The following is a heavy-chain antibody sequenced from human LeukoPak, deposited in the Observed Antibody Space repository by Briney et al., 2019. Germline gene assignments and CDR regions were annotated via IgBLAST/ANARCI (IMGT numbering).Heavy chain of an antibody. Sequence: GASLRLSCAASGFSLSSYAMTWVRQAPGKGLEWVSSIDAGGGDTYHSDSVKGRFTIFRDNSMNTLYLQMNSLRADDTAVYYCGRPTKYWLVRGNGVDVWGQGTTVTVSS. CDR2: IDAGGGDT. V-gene: IGHV3-23*01. D-gene: IGHD6-19*01. CDR1: GFSLSSYA. CDR3: GRPTKYWLVRGNGVDV. J-gene: IGHJ6*02.